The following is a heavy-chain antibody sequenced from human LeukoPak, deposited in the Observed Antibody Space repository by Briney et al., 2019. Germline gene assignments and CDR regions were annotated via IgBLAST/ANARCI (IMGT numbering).Heavy chain of an antibody. V-gene: IGHV3-30*18. J-gene: IGHJ4*02. CDR3: AKYRIALDY. D-gene: IGHD6-13*01. CDR2: ISYDGSNK. CDR1: GFTFSSYG. Sequence: GGSLRLSCAAPGFTFSSYGMHWVRQAPGKGLEWVAVISYDGSNKYYADSVKGRFTISRDNSKNTLYLQMNSLRAEDTAVYYCAKYRIALDYWGQGTLVTVSS.